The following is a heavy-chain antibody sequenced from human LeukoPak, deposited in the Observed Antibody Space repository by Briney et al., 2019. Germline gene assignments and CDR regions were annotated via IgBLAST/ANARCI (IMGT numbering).Heavy chain of an antibody. Sequence: GGSLRLSCAASGFTFSSYAIHWVRQAPGKGLEWVAVISYDGSNKYYADSVKGRFTISRDNSKNTLYLQTNSLRAEDTAVYYCARDPSFITMLRGVSFDYWGQGTLVTVSS. D-gene: IGHD3-10*01. V-gene: IGHV3-30-3*01. CDR1: GFTFSSYA. J-gene: IGHJ4*02. CDR2: ISYDGSNK. CDR3: ARDPSFITMLRGVSFDY.